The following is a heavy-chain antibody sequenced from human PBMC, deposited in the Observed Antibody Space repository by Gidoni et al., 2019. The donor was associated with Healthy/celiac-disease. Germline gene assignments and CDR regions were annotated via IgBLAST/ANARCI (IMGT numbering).Heavy chain of an antibody. V-gene: IGHV4-59*01. J-gene: IGHJ3*02. CDR1: GGSISSYY. D-gene: IGHD1-1*01. CDR2: IYYSGST. CDR3: ARGEARYAVVI. Sequence: QVQLQESGPGLVKPSETLSLTCTVSGGSISSYYWSWIRQPPVKGLEWIVYIYYSGSTNYNPSLKSRVTISVDTSKNQFSLKLSSVTAADTAVYYCARGEARYAVVIWGQGTMVTVSS.